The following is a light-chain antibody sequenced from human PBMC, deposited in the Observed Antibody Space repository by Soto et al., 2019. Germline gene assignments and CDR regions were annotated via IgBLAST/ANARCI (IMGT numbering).Light chain of an antibody. CDR2: EVS. Sequence: QSVLTQPPSASGTPGQRVTISCSGSSSNIGSNTVNWYQQHPGKAPKLMIYEVSNRPSGVSNRFSGSKSGNTASLTISGLQAEDEADYYCISYTSSSSSYVFGTGTKVTVL. J-gene: IGLJ1*01. CDR3: ISYTSSSSSYV. CDR1: SSNIGSNT. V-gene: IGLV2-14*01.